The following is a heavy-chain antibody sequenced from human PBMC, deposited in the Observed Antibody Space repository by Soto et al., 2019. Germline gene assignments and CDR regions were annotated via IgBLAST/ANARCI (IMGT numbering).Heavy chain of an antibody. D-gene: IGHD1-7*01. CDR1: GYTFTGYY. CDR2: INPNSGGT. CDR3: PRALGTGTTNSDYYYYYGMDV. Sequence: ASVKVSCKASGYTFTGYYMHWVRQAPGQGLEWMGWINPNSGGTNYAQKFQGSVTMTRDTSISTAYMELSRLRSDDTAVYYCPRALGTGTTNSDYYYYYGMDVWGQGTTV. V-gene: IGHV1-2*02. J-gene: IGHJ6*02.